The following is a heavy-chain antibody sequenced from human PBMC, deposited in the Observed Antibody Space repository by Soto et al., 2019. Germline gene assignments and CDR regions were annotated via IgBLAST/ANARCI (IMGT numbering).Heavy chain of an antibody. D-gene: IGHD4-17*01. Sequence: EVQLVESGGGLVQPGGSLSLSCAASGFTFSSYWMHWVRQAPGKGLVWVSHINTDGSSTTYADSVKGRFTISRDNAKNTLYLQMNSLRAEDTAVYYCARDRYGAFDYWGQGTLVTVSS. J-gene: IGHJ4*02. V-gene: IGHV3-74*01. CDR3: ARDRYGAFDY. CDR2: INTDGSST. CDR1: GFTFSSYW.